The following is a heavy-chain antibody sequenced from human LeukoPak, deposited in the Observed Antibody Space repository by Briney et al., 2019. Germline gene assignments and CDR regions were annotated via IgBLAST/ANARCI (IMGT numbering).Heavy chain of an antibody. V-gene: IGHV3-30*18. CDR1: GFTFSSYG. D-gene: IGHD3-16*01. CDR3: AKDFGGSARYVDY. J-gene: IGHJ4*02. Sequence: GRSLRLSCAASGFTFSSYGMHWVRQAPGKGLEWVTSIQYDGNNKYYADSVKGRFSISRYNPNNTLFLQMNSLRAEDTAVYYCAKDFGGSARYVDYWGQGTLVTVSS. CDR2: IQYDGNNK.